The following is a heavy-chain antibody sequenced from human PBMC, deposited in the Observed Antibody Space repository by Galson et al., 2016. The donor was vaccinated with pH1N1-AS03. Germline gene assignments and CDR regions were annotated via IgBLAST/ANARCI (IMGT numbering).Heavy chain of an antibody. J-gene: IGHJ6*02. CDR3: AREGRFLDWDNYAMDV. D-gene: IGHD3/OR15-3a*01. Sequence: SVKVSCKASGGTFSSYAISWVRQAPGQGLEWMGRIIPILGIPNYAQKLQGRVTITADESTTTAYMELSNLRAEDTGVYYCAREGRFLDWDNYAMDVWGQGTTVIVSS. CDR2: IIPILGIP. CDR1: GGTFSSYA. V-gene: IGHV1-69*04.